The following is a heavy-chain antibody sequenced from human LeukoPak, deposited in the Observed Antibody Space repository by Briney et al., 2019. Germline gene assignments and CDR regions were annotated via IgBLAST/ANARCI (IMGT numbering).Heavy chain of an antibody. V-gene: IGHV3-9*01. J-gene: IGHJ4*02. Sequence: GGSLRLSCAASGFTFDDYAMHWVRQAPGKGLEWVSGISWNSGSIGYADSVKGRFTISRDNAKNSLYLQMNSLRAEDTALYYCAKVGRPTSGGPHIHYFDYWGQGTLVTVSS. CDR2: ISWNSGSI. D-gene: IGHD1-26*01. CDR3: AKVGRPTSGGPHIHYFDY. CDR1: GFTFDDYA.